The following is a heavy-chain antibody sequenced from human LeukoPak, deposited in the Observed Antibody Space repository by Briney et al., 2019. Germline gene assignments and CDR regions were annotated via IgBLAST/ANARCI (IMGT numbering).Heavy chain of an antibody. D-gene: IGHD3-3*01. J-gene: IGHJ6*03. CDR1: GGSISSYY. CDR3: ARATYYDFWSGYGGRNYYYYMDV. CDR2: IYYSGST. V-gene: IGHV4-59*01. Sequence: SETLSLTCTVSGGSISSYYWSWIRQPPGKGLEWIGHIYYSGSTNYNPSLKSRVTISVDTSKNKFSLKLSSVTAADTAVYYCARATYYDFWSGYGGRNYYYYMDVWGKGTTVTVSS.